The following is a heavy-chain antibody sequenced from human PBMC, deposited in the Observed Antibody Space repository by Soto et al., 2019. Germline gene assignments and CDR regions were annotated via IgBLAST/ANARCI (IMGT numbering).Heavy chain of an antibody. CDR2: ISAYNGNT. CDR1: GYTFTSYG. D-gene: IGHD4-4*01. J-gene: IGHJ5*02. CDR3: ARDGGPMTTVTPDWFDP. Sequence: ASMKVSCKASGYTFTSYGISWVRQAPGQGLEWMGWISAYNGNTNYAQKLQGRVTMTTDTSTSTAYMELRSLRSDDTAVYYCARDGGPMTTVTPDWFDPWGQGTLVTVSS. V-gene: IGHV1-18*04.